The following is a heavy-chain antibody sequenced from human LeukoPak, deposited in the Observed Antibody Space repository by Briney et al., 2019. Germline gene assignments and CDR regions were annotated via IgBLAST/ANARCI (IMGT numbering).Heavy chain of an antibody. CDR2: ISTSSSYI. CDR3: ARPAYTAAYDL. D-gene: IGHD3-16*01. J-gene: IGHJ3*01. Sequence: GSLRLSCEASGFLFSSYDMNWVRQPPGKGLEWVSSISTSSSYIYYEDSLKGRFTISRDNAKNSLYLQMNSLRAEDTAVYYCARPAYTAAYDLWGRGTLVTVSS. CDR1: GFLFSSYD. V-gene: IGHV3-21*01.